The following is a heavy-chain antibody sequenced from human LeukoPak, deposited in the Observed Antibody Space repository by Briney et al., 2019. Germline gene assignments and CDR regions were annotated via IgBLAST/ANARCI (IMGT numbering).Heavy chain of an antibody. D-gene: IGHD2-15*01. CDR3: ARDVVWGMDV. V-gene: IGHV4-61*01. CDR1: GGSISSSSYY. J-gene: IGHJ6*02. Sequence: ASETLSLTCTVSGGSISSSSYYWGWIRQPPGKGLEWIGYIYYSGSTNYNPSLKSRVTISVDTSKNQFSLKLSSVTAADTAVYYCARDVVWGMDVWGQGTTVTVSS. CDR2: IYYSGST.